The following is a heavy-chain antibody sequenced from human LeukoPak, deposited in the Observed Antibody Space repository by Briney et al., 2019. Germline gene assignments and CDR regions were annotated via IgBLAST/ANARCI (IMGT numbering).Heavy chain of an antibody. CDR3: TSGALGYYYMDV. V-gene: IGHV6-1*01. Sequence: SQTLSLTCAISGDSVSSNSAAWNWIRQSPSRGLEWLGRAFYRSKWYNDYAVSVKSRITINTDTSKNQFSLHLNSVTPEDTAVYYCTSGALGYYYMDVWGKGTTVTVSS. CDR1: GDSVSSNSAA. CDR2: AFYRSKWYN. J-gene: IGHJ6*03. D-gene: IGHD3-10*01.